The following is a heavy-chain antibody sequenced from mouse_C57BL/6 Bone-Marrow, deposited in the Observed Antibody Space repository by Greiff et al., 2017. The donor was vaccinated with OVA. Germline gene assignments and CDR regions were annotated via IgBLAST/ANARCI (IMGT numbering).Heavy chain of an antibody. V-gene: IGHV5-4*01. Sequence: EVQVVESGGGLVKPGGSLKLSCAASGFTFSSYAMSWVRQTPEKRLEWVATISDGGSYTYYPANVKGRFTISRDNAKNNLYLQMSHLKSEDTAMYYCARDRPYFDYWGQGTTLTVSS. CDR2: ISDGGSYT. CDR3: ARDRPYFDY. J-gene: IGHJ2*01. CDR1: GFTFSSYA.